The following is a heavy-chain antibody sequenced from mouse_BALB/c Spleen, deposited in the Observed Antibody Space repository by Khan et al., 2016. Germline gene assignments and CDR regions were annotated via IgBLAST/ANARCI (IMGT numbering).Heavy chain of an antibody. CDR3: ARDYYGSSYFDY. CDR1: GYSITSDYA. Sequence: EVKLLESGPGLVKPSQSLSLTCTVTGYSITSDYAWNWIRQFPGNKLEWMGSISYSGSTSYKPSLKSRISITRDTSKNQFFLQLNSVTTEDTATYYCARDYYGSSYFDYWGQGPTLTVSS. D-gene: IGHD1-1*01. CDR2: ISYSGST. V-gene: IGHV3-2*02. J-gene: IGHJ2*01.